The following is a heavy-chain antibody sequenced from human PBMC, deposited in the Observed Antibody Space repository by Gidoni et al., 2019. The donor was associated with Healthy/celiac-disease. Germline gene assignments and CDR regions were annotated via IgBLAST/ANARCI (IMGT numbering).Heavy chain of an antibody. D-gene: IGHD7-27*01. CDR3: ARDRLGRRDGRDAFDI. CDR2: INHSGST. J-gene: IGHJ3*02. Sequence: QVQLQQWGAGLLKPSETLSLTCAVYGGSFSGYYWSWIRQPPGKGLEWIGEINHSGSTNYNPSLKSRVTISVDTSKNQFSLKLSSVTAADTAVYYCARDRLGRRDGRDAFDIWGQGTMVTVSS. V-gene: IGHV4-34*01. CDR1: GGSFSGYY.